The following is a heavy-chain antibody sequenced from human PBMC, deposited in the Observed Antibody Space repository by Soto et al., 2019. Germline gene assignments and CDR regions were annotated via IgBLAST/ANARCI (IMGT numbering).Heavy chain of an antibody. J-gene: IGHJ6*02. V-gene: IGHV1-69*01. D-gene: IGHD6-13*01. CDR1: GGTFSSYA. CDR2: IIPIFGTA. Sequence: QVQLVQSGAEVKKPGSSVKVSCKASGGTFSSYAISWVRQAPGQGLEWMGGIIPIFGTANYAQKFQGRVTATSNECASTADRELGGLRSEHAGVYYCARYVGGAAAGHGGDYYYGMDVWGQGTTVTVSS. CDR3: ARYVGGAAAGHGGDYYYGMDV.